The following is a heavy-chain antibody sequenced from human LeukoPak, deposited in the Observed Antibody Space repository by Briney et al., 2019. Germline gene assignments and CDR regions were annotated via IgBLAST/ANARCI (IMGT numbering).Heavy chain of an antibody. V-gene: IGHV3-23*01. CDR3: ARDLIAVAGTADYYYYGMDV. Sequence: PGGSLRLSCAASGFTFSSYAMSWVRQAPGKGLEWVSAISGSGGSTYYADSVKGRFTISRDNSKNTLYLQMNSLRAEDTAVYYCARDLIAVAGTADYYYYGMDVWGQGTTVTASS. CDR2: ISGSGGST. D-gene: IGHD6-19*01. J-gene: IGHJ6*02. CDR1: GFTFSSYA.